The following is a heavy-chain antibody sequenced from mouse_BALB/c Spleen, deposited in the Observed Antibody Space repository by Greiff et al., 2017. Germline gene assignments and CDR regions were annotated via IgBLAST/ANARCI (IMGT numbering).Heavy chain of an antibody. Sequence: EVMLVESGGGLVQPGGSMKLSCVASGFTFSSYWMSWVRQSPEKGLEWVAEIRLKSDNYATHYAESVKGKFTISRDDSKSRLYLQMNSLRAEDTGIYYCTTTATNWYFDVWGAGTTVTVSS. CDR3: TTTATNWYFDV. V-gene: IGHV6-6*02. CDR2: IRLKSDNYAT. D-gene: IGHD1-2*01. J-gene: IGHJ1*01. CDR1: GFTFSSYW.